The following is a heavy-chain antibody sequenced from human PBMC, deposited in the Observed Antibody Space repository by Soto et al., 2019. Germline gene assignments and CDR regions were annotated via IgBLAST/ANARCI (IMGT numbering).Heavy chain of an antibody. CDR3: ARGRSVVVVPAAIDRYNWFDP. CDR2: INHSGST. CDR1: GGSFSGYY. D-gene: IGHD2-2*02. V-gene: IGHV4-34*01. Sequence: SETLSLTCAVCGGSFSGYYWSWIRQPPGRGLEWIGEINHSGSTNYNPSLKSRVAISVDTSKNQFSLKLSSVTAADTAVYYCARGRSVVVVPAAIDRYNWFDPWGQGTLVTVSS. J-gene: IGHJ5*02.